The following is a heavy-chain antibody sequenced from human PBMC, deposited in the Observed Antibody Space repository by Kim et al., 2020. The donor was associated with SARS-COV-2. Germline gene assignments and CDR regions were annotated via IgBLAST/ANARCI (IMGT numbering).Heavy chain of an antibody. CDR1: GYSFTSYW. J-gene: IGHJ6*02. CDR3: ARQAITILGVVIIPRGMDV. D-gene: IGHD3-3*01. Sequence: GESLKISCKGSGYSFTSYWIGWVRQMPGKGLEWMGIIYPGDSDTRYSPSFQGQVTISADKSISTAYLQWSSLKASDTAMYYCARQAITILGVVIIPRGMDVWGQGTTVTVSS. CDR2: IYPGDSDT. V-gene: IGHV5-51*01.